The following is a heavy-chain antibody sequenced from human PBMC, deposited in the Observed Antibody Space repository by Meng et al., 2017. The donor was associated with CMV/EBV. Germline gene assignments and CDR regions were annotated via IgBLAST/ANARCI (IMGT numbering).Heavy chain of an antibody. V-gene: IGHV3-15*01. Sequence: GGSLRLSCAASGFTFSNAWMSWVRQAPGKGLEWVGRIKSKTDGGTTDYAAPVKGRFTISRDNAKNSLYLQMNSLRAEDTAVYYCARDVLRFFSAFDYWGQGTLVTVSS. D-gene: IGHD3-3*01. CDR1: GFTFSNAW. CDR3: ARDVLRFFSAFDY. CDR2: IKSKTDGGTT. J-gene: IGHJ4*02.